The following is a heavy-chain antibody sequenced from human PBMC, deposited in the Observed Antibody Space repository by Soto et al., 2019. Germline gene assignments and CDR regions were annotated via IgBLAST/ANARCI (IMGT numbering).Heavy chain of an antibody. CDR1: GFTFSSYG. D-gene: IGHD2-15*01. V-gene: IGHV3-30*03. J-gene: IGHJ6*02. CDR2: ILYDGSNK. CDR3: APRIIGRTNYNDMDV. Sequence: QVQLVESGGGVVQPGRSLRLSCAASGFTFSSYGMHWVRQAPGKGLEWLAVILYDGSNKYYADSVKGRFTNSRDNSKNTLDLQSNSLRAEDTAVYYCAPRIIGRTNYNDMDVWGQGTTVTVSS.